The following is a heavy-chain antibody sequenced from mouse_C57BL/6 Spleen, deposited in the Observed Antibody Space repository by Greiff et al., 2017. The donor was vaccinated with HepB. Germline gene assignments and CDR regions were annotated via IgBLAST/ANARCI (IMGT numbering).Heavy chain of an antibody. CDR2: INYDGSST. CDR3: ARDGDYGSGAWFAY. D-gene: IGHD1-1*01. CDR1: GFTFSDYY. V-gene: IGHV5-16*01. J-gene: IGHJ3*01. Sequence: EVKLMESEGGLVQPGSSMKLSCTASGFTFSDYYMAWVRQVPEKGLEWVANINYDGSSTYYLDSLKSRFIISRDNAKNILYLQMSSLKSEDTATYYCARDGDYGSGAWFAYWGQETLVTVSA.